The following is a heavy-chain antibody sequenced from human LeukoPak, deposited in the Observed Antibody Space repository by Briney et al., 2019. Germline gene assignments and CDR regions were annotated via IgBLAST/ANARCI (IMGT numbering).Heavy chain of an antibody. CDR2: IYYSGNT. Sequence: SETLSLTCSVSGGSISSSSYYWGWIRQPPGKGLEWIGSIYYSGNTYYNPSLKSRVTISVDTSKNQFSLKLSSVTAADTAVYYCARLFSSSWYRGAFDLWGQGTMVTVSS. CDR3: ARLFSSSWYRGAFDL. D-gene: IGHD6-13*01. J-gene: IGHJ3*01. CDR1: GGSISSSSYY. V-gene: IGHV4-39*01.